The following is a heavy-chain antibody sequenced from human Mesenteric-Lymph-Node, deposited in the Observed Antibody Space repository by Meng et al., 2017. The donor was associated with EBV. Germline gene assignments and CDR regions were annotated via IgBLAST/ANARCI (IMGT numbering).Heavy chain of an antibody. V-gene: IGHV4-31*03. Sequence: QVQLQEAGPGLVKSSQTPSLTCTVSGGSISSGNYYWNWIRQHPGKGLEWIGYIYYTGHTYYNPSLRSRVTISIDTSKNQFSLSLHSVTAADTAVYYCATNDNYRNDYWGQGTLVTVSS. CDR1: GGSISSGNYY. J-gene: IGHJ4*02. D-gene: IGHD5-24*01. CDR2: IYYTGHT. CDR3: ATNDNYRNDY.